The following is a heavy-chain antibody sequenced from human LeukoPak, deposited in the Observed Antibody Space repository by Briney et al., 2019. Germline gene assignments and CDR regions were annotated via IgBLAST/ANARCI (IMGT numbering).Heavy chain of an antibody. Sequence: ASVTVSCKAAGYTFTGYYMHWVRQAPGQGLEWMGWINPNSGGTNYAQKFQGRVTMTRDTSISTAYMGLSRLRSDDTAVYYCARESLRFDLWGQGTLVTVSS. V-gene: IGHV1-2*02. CDR2: INPNSGGT. CDR3: ARESLRFDL. CDR1: GYTFTGYY. J-gene: IGHJ5*02.